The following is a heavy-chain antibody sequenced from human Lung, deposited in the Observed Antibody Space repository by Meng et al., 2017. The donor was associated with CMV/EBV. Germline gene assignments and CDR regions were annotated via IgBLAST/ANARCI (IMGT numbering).Heavy chain of an antibody. CDR1: GYILTNYY. V-gene: IGHV1-46*01. CDR2: INPSDNTT. CDR3: TRDLEYSSSWYFRYYFDC. D-gene: IGHD6-13*01. J-gene: IGHJ4*02. Sequence: ASAXVFXYASGYILTNYYIICVRHDPGQGLEWMGIINPSDNTTIYERKFQSRVTMIRDTTTSKVYMEQSSMRSDDTALYYYTRDLEYSSSWYFRYYFDCLRQGXLVTVSS.